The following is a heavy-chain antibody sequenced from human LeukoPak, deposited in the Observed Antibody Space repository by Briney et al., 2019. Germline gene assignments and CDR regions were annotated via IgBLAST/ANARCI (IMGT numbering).Heavy chain of an antibody. CDR2: IYDSGST. D-gene: IGHD6-19*01. CDR3: ARDFGEAVAGPSDY. Sequence: PSETLSLTCTVSGGSIRSSYYYWGWIRQPPGKGLEWIGSIYDSGSTNYNPSLKSRVTISVDKSKNQFSLKLSSVTAADTAVYYCARDFGEAVAGPSDYWGQGTLVTVSS. CDR1: GGSIRSSYYY. V-gene: IGHV4-39*07. J-gene: IGHJ4*02.